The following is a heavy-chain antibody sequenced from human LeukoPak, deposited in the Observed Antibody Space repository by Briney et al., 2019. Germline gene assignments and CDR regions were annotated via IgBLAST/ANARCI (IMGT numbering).Heavy chain of an antibody. CDR2: ISTSSRYI. V-gene: IGHV3-21*01. D-gene: IGHD2-2*01. CDR1: GFTLSNYD. CDR3: ARADCSSSTCYLRRSWFDP. J-gene: IGHJ5*02. Sequence: GGSLRLSCAASGFTLSNYDMNWVRQAPGGGLEGVSSISTSSRYIYYKDSVRGRFTISREGAKNSLYLEMNSLRAEDTAVYYCARADCSSSTCYLRRSWFDPWGQGTLVTVSS.